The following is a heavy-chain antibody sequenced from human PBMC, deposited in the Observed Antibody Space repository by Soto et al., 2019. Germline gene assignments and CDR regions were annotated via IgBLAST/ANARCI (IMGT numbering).Heavy chain of an antibody. CDR1: GGSISSSSYY. Sequence: QLQLQESGPGLGKPSETLSLTCTVSGGSISSSSYYWGWIRQPPGKGLEWIGSIYYSGSTYYNPSLKSRVTISVDTSKNQFSLKLSSVTAADTAVYYCARANDYGDLYFDYWGQGTLVTVSS. CDR3: ARANDYGDLYFDY. CDR2: IYYSGST. V-gene: IGHV4-39*01. D-gene: IGHD4-17*01. J-gene: IGHJ4*02.